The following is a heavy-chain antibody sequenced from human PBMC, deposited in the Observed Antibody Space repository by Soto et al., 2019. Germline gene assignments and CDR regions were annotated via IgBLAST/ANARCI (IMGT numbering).Heavy chain of an antibody. V-gene: IGHV1-69*01. J-gene: IGHJ4*02. CDR3: ARGGYDGYAIDY. CDR1: GGPFSSYV. D-gene: IGHD5-12*01. Sequence: QVQLVQSGAEVKKPGSSVRVSCQAIGGPFSSYVISWIRQAPGQGLEWLGGITPIFGTSAYAQRLQGRVSFSADEASVTAYMELTSLTPDDTAVYFCARGGYDGYAIDYWGQGTLVTVSS. CDR2: ITPIFGTS.